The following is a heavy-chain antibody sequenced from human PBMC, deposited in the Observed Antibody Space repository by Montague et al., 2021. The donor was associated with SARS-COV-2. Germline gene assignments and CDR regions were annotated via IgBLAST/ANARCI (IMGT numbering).Heavy chain of an antibody. Sequence: SETLSLTCTVSGDSITYFYWNWIRQPAGNGLEWIGRISAGGGANYNPSLKSRVTMSMDTSKRQLSLKLNSVTAEDTAVYYCARGVVAVPPVGDYWGRGTLVTVSS. CDR3: ARGVVAVPPVGDY. V-gene: IGHV4-4*07. CDR1: GDSITYFY. J-gene: IGHJ4*02. D-gene: IGHD2-15*01. CDR2: ISAGGGA.